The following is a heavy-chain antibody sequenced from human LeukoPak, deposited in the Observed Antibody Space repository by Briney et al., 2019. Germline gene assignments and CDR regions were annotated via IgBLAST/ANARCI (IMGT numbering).Heavy chain of an antibody. CDR3: AKGTHSSSWHWFDP. CDR2: ISSSSSYI. CDR1: GFTFSSYS. V-gene: IGHV3-21*04. Sequence: PGGSLRLSCAASGFTFSSYSMNWVRQAPGKGLEWVSSISSSSSYIYYADSVKGRFTISRDNGKNSLYLQMNSLRVEDTAVYYCAKGTHSSSWHWFDPWGQGTLVTVSS. D-gene: IGHD6-13*01. J-gene: IGHJ5*02.